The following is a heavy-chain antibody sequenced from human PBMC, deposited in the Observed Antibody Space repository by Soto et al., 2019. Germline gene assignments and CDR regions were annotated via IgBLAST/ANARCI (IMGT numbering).Heavy chain of an antibody. V-gene: IGHV4-39*02. CDR2: IYYSGST. CDR3: AREGYTDNWFDP. CDR1: GGSISSSSYY. D-gene: IGHD5-12*01. J-gene: IGHJ5*02. Sequence: SETLSLTCTVSGGSISSSSYYWGWIRQPPGKGLEWIGSIYYSGSTYYNPSLKSRVTISVDTSKNQFSLKLSSVTAADTAVYYCAREGYTDNWFDPWGQGTRVTVSS.